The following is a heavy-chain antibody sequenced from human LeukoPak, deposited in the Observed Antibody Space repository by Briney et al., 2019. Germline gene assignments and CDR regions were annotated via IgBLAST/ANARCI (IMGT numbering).Heavy chain of an antibody. Sequence: SQTLSLTCTVSGGSISSGDYYWSWIRQPPGKGLEWIGYIYYSGSAYYNPSLKSRVTISVDTSKNQFSLKLSSVTAADTAVYYCARRSYDFWSGWTYGYWGQGTLVTVSS. D-gene: IGHD3-3*01. CDR2: IYYSGSA. J-gene: IGHJ4*02. CDR1: GGSISSGDYY. V-gene: IGHV4-30-4*08. CDR3: ARRSYDFWSGWTYGY.